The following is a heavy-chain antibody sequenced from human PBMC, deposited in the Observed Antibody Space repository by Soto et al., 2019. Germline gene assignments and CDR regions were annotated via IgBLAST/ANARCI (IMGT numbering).Heavy chain of an antibody. CDR2: ISADGSDK. Sequence: GGSLRLSCAASGFTFSNFGMHWGRQAPGKGLEWVAAISADGSDKYFSDSVKGRFTISRDNSKNTLFLQMNSLRSEGTAVYYCARGPKGVQLQVWVPREGSGHRYWFDPWGQGTLVTVSS. D-gene: IGHD3-16*01. CDR1: GFTFSNFG. CDR3: ARGPKGVQLQVWVPREGSGHRYWFDP. V-gene: IGHV3-30*03. J-gene: IGHJ5*02.